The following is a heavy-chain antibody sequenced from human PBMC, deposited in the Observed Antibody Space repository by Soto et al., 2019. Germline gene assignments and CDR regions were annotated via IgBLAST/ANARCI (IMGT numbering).Heavy chain of an antibody. CDR3: AKDPYYYDSKTIGGAFDI. Sequence: PVGSLSLSCAASGFTFINFAMTWVRQAPGKGLEWVSGIGGTGRSTYYADSVKGRFTISRDNSRNTLYLQMNSLRAEDTALYYCAKDPYYYDSKTIGGAFDIWGQGTMVTVSS. D-gene: IGHD3-22*01. J-gene: IGHJ3*02. CDR1: GFTFINFA. CDR2: IGGTGRST. V-gene: IGHV3-23*01.